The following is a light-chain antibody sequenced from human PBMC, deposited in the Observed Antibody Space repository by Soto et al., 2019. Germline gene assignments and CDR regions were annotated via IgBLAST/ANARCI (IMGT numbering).Light chain of an antibody. Sequence: QSALTQPASVSGAPGQSITISCTATNSDVNYVSWHQQHPCKAPKLMIYGVITRSSGVSTRFSGSKSGNTASLTISGLQAEEEPDYYCSASTSSNTFVFGTGTKLTV. CDR3: SASTSSNTFV. V-gene: IGLV2-14*01. CDR1: NSDVNY. CDR2: GVI. J-gene: IGLJ1*01.